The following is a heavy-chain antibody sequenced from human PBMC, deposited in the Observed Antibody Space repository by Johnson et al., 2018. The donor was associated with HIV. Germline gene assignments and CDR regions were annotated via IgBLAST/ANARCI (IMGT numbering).Heavy chain of an antibody. CDR2: INSEGSRT. CDR3: ARVGSGSYYARDAFDV. Sequence: VQLVESGGGLVKPGGSLRLSCAASGFTFSSYWMHWFRQAPGNGLVWVSHINSEGSRTTYADSVTGRFAISSDNAKHTRYLQMNSLRSEDSAVYYWARVGSGSYYARDAFDVWGQGTMVTVSS. D-gene: IGHD3-10*01. CDR1: GFTFSSYW. J-gene: IGHJ3*01. V-gene: IGHV3-74*02.